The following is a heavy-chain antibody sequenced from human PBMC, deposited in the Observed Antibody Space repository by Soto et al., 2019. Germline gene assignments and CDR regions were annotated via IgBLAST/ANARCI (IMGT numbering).Heavy chain of an antibody. Sequence: VGSLRLSGAASGFKFNTYGMHWVRQAPGKGLEWVAVIWYDGSKQYYAESVKGRFTISRDNSKNMVYLQMNSLRVEDTALYYCARQMELDHWGQGTLVTVSS. J-gene: IGHJ4*02. CDR3: ARQMELDH. V-gene: IGHV3-33*01. CDR2: IWYDGSKQ. D-gene: IGHD1-1*01. CDR1: GFKFNTYG.